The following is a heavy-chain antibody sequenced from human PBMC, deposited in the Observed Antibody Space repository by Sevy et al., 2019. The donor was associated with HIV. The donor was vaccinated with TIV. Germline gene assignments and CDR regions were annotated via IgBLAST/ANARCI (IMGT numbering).Heavy chain of an antibody. Sequence: GGSLRLSXAXXXXXXXXXXMXXVXXXXXXXXXXVSAIXXXXXSTYYADSVKGRFTISRDNSKNTLYLQMNSLRAEDTAVYYCAKSRLXXXXXXXXXXXXWGXXTMVTVSS. V-gene: IGHV3-23*01. CDR2: IXXXXXST. CDR1: XXXXXXXX. J-gene: IGHJ3*01. CDR3: AKSRLXXXXXXXXXXXX.